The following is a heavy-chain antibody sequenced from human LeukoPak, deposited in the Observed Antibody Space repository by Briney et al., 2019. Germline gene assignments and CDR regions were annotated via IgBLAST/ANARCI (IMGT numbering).Heavy chain of an antibody. V-gene: IGHV4-59*01. CDR2: LYYSGRT. CDR1: GDSISSYF. CDR3: ARDHCTNGVCPGSFDYFDY. Sequence: SETLSLTRTVSGDSISSYFWCWIRQPPGKGLEWIGCLYYSGRTNYNPSLKSRVTISVDTSKNQFSLKLSSVTAADTAVYYCARDHCTNGVCPGSFDYFDYWGQGTLVTVSS. J-gene: IGHJ4*02. D-gene: IGHD2-8*01.